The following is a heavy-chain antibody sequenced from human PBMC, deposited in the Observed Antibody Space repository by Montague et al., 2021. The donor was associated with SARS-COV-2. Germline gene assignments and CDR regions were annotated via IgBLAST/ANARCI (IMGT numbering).Heavy chain of an antibody. V-gene: IGHV4-34*01. D-gene: IGHD3-3*01. J-gene: IGHJ3*01. CDR1: SGSFSDYY. Sequence: SETLSLTCAVYSGSFSDYYWTWVRQPPGQGLAWIGEINHTGSASYNPSPKIRVTLSKDTAKNQFSLKLQSLTAADTAVYYCARGQVTISGVLIFIPAAGHLDVWGRGTVVTVSS. CDR3: ARGQVTISGVLIFIPAAGHLDV. CDR2: INHTGSA.